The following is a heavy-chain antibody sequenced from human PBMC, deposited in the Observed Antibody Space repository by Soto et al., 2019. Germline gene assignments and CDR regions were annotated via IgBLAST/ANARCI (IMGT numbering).Heavy chain of an antibody. CDR3: ARRGYGSRSPNVYIYV. CDR1: GFTFSNYE. D-gene: IGHD6-13*01. Sequence: GGSLRLSCAASGFTFSNYEMHWVRQAPGKGLEYVSGISNNGAHTDYAKSVKGRFTISRDNSENTLYLQMGSLRAEDMALYYCARRGYGSRSPNVYIYVRGKRTTVTVSS. V-gene: IGHV3-64*01. CDR2: ISNNGAHT. J-gene: IGHJ6*03.